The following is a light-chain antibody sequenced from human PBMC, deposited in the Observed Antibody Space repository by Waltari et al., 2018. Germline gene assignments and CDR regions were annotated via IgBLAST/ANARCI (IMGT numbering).Light chain of an antibody. J-gene: IGKJ2*01. V-gene: IGKV3D-15*01. Sequence: IAMTQSPATLSLSPGERATLPCRASQSVNRNLAWYQQKPGQPPRLLIYGVSSRATGIPDRFTGSGSGMEFTLTISSLEPEDVGIYHCQQSIQWPYTFGQGTKVEIK. CDR1: QSVNRN. CDR2: GVS. CDR3: QQSIQWPYT.